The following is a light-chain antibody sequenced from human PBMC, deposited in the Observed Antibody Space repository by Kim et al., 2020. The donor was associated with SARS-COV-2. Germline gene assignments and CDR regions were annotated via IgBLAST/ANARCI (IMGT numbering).Light chain of an antibody. J-gene: IGLJ3*02. Sequence: PGGTGPLPFASSTRAVTSGSYPHWVQQKPGQAPRALIYCMSNIHSWTPARFSGSLLGGKAALTLSGLQPEDEAEYYCLLYYGGAWVFGGGTQLTVL. V-gene: IGLV7-43*01. CDR2: CMS. CDR3: LLYYGGAWV. CDR1: TRAVTSGSY.